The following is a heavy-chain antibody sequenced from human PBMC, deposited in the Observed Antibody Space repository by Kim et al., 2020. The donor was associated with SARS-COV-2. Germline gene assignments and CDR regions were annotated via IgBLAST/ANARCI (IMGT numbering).Heavy chain of an antibody. V-gene: IGHV3-23*01. J-gene: IGHJ6*03. Sequence: YNPDSVKGRFTISRDNSKNTLYLQMNSLRAEDTAVYYCAKQGDYYYYMDVWGKGTTVTVSS. CDR3: AKQGDYYYYMDV. D-gene: IGHD1-26*01.